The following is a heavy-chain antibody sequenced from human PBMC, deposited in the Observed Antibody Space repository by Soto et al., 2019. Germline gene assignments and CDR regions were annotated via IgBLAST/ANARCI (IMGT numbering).Heavy chain of an antibody. D-gene: IGHD2-15*01. CDR1: GFTFSSDS. Sequence: GGSLRLSCAASGFTFSSDSMNWVRQAPGKGLEWVSYISSSSSTIYYADSVKGRFTISRDNAKNSLYLQMNSLRDEDTAVYYCARDSLYCSGGSCYSDYYGMDVWGQGTTVTVSS. CDR2: ISSSSSTI. CDR3: ARDSLYCSGGSCYSDYYGMDV. J-gene: IGHJ6*02. V-gene: IGHV3-48*02.